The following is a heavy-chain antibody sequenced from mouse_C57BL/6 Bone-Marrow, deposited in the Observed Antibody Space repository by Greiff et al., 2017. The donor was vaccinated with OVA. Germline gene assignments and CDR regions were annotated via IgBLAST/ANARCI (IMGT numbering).Heavy chain of an antibody. D-gene: IGHD1-1*01. Sequence: QVQLKQSGAELARPGASVKMSCKASGYTFTSYTMHWVKQRPGQGLEWIGYINPSSGYTKYNQKFKDKATLTADKSSSTAYMQLSSLTSEDSAVYYCARSITTVVCDYWGQGTTLTVSS. CDR1: GYTFTSYT. CDR2: INPSSGYT. J-gene: IGHJ2*01. V-gene: IGHV1-4*01. CDR3: ARSITTVVCDY.